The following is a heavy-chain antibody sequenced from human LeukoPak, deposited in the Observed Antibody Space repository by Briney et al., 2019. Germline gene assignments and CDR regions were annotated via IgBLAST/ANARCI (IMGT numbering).Heavy chain of an antibody. V-gene: IGHV6-1*01. J-gene: IGHJ4*02. CDR2: TYYRSKWYY. Sequence: SQTPSLTCAISGDSVSSNNAAWNWIRQSPSRGLEWLGRTYYRSKWYYDYAESVKGRIIINSDTSKNQFSLQLNSVTPEDTAVYYCSKEGAGFGGWGQGTLVTVSS. CDR1: GDSVSSNNAA. CDR3: SKEGAGFGG. D-gene: IGHD3-10*01.